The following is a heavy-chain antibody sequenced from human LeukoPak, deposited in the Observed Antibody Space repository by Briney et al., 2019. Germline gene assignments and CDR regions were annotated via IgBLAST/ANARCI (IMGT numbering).Heavy chain of an antibody. D-gene: IGHD3-10*01. J-gene: IGHJ6*02. CDR2: ISAYNGNT. Sequence: ASVKVSCKASGYTFTSYGIRWVRQAPGQGLEWMGWISAYNGNTNYAQKLQGRVTMTTDTSTSTAYMELRSLRSDDTAVYYCARGRGWFGELLQVGMDVWGQGTTVTVSS. CDR1: GYTFTSYG. V-gene: IGHV1-18*01. CDR3: ARGRGWFGELLQVGMDV.